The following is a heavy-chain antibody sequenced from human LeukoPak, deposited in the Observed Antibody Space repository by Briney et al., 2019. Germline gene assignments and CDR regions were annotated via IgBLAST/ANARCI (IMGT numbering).Heavy chain of an antibody. CDR3: AREVGGGNDY. D-gene: IGHD1-26*01. J-gene: IGHJ4*02. CDR2: IKTDGSGT. V-gene: IGHV3-74*01. Sequence: GGSLRLSCAASGFTFSSYWMDWVRQGPGKGLMWVSRIKTDGSGTGYADSVKGRFTISRDNAKNTLYLQMNSLRAEDTAVYYCAREVGGGNDYWGQGTLVTVSS. CDR1: GFTFSSYW.